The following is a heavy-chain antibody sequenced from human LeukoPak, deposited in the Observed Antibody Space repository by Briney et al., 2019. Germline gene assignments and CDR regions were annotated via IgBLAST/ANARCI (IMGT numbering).Heavy chain of an antibody. D-gene: IGHD4/OR15-4a*01. J-gene: IGHJ4*02. CDR2: ISGSGGST. CDR1: GFAFSSYA. Sequence: GESLRLSCAASGFAFSSYAMNWVRQAPGKGLEWVSAISGSGGSTYYADSVKGRFIISRDNSKNTLYLQMNSLRAEDTAVYYCARRAGAYSHPYDYWGQGTLVTVSS. CDR3: ARRAGAYSHPYDY. V-gene: IGHV3-23*01.